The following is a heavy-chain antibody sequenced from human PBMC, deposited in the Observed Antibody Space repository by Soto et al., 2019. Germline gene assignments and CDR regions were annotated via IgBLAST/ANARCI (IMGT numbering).Heavy chain of an antibody. J-gene: IGHJ6*02. CDR3: AKGIAARPGYYYYGMDV. V-gene: IGHV3-23*01. D-gene: IGHD6-6*01. Sequence: PGGSLRLSCAASGFTFSSYAMSWVRQAPGKGLEWVSAISGSGGSTYYADSVKGRFTISRDNSKNTLYLQMNSLRAEDTAVYYCAKGIAARPGYYYYGMDVWGQGTTVTVS. CDR1: GFTFSSYA. CDR2: ISGSGGST.